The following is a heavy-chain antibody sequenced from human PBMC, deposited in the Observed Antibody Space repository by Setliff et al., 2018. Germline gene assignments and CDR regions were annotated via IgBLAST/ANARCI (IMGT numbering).Heavy chain of an antibody. CDR1: GGSISSGSYY. CDR3: RFWSGYYKNDY. V-gene: IGHV4-61*02. Sequence: SETLSLTCTVSGGSISSGSYYWSWIRQPAGKGLEWIGRIYSSGSTDYNRSLKSRLTISVDTSKNQFSLRLSSVTAADTAVYYCRFWSGYYKNDYWGQGTLVTVSS. D-gene: IGHD3-3*01. CDR2: IYSSGST. J-gene: IGHJ4*02.